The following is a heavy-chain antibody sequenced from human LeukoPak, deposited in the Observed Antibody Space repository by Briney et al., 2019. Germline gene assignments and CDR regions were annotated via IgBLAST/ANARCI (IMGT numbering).Heavy chain of an antibody. CDR1: GFTFADYG. CDR3: ARAYYYDISGYFPD. J-gene: IGHJ4*02. CDR2: INWNGGST. D-gene: IGHD3-22*01. Sequence: GGSLRLSCAASGFTFADYGMSWVRQAPGKGLEWVSAINWNGGSTGYADSVKGRFTISRDNAKNSLYLQMNSLRAEDTALYHCARAYYYDISGYFPDWGQGTLVTVSS. V-gene: IGHV3-20*01.